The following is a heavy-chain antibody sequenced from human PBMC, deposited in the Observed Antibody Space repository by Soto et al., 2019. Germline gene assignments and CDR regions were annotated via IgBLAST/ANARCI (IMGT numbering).Heavy chain of an antibody. CDR1: GFTVSSNY. CDR3: ARDPSRSSSLGWFDP. D-gene: IGHD6-6*01. Sequence: GGSLRLSCAASGFTVSSNYMSWVRQAPGKGLEWVSVIXXGEXKXYXXSXXXRFTISRDNFKNTLYLQMNSLRAEDTDVYYCARDPSRSSSLGWFDPWGQGALVTVS. V-gene: IGHV3-53*01. J-gene: IGHJ5*02. CDR2: IXXGEXK.